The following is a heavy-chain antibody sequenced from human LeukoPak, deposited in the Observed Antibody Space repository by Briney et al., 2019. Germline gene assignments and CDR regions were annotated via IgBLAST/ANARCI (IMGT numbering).Heavy chain of an antibody. J-gene: IGHJ4*02. CDR3: ERDRAGYYYDF. V-gene: IGHV3-64*02. CDR2: ITGTGRTT. Sequence: GGSLRLSCAASGFTFSAYTMQWVRQAPGKGPEHVSFITGTGRTTHYADSVKGRYSISRDNSKSMLYLQMGSLRPEDTAVYYCERDRAGYYYDFWGQGTLVTVS. D-gene: IGHD6-13*01. CDR1: GFTFSAYT.